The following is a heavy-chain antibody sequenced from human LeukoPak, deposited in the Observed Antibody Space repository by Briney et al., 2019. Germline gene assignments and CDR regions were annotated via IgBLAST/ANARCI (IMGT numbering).Heavy chain of an antibody. CDR1: GGSISSGSYY. D-gene: IGHD5-24*01. CDR2: ICTSGST. Sequence: SQTLSLTCTVSGGSISSGSYYWSWIRQPAGKGLEWIGRICTSGSTNYNPSLKSRVTISVDTYKNQFSLKLSSVTAADTAVYYCARRTAMATTYYFDYWGQGTLVTVSS. CDR3: ARRTAMATTYYFDY. J-gene: IGHJ4*02. V-gene: IGHV4-61*02.